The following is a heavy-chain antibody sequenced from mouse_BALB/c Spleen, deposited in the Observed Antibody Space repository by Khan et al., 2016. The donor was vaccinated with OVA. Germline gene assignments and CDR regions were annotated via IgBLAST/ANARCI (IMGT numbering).Heavy chain of an antibody. CDR3: ARSDGYYCDY. V-gene: IGHV5-17*02. Sequence: EVELVESGGGLVQPGGSRKLSCAASGFTFSSFGMHWVRQAPEKGLEWVAYISSGSHTIYYADTLKGRFTISRDNPKNTLFLQMTSLRSEDTAMYSWARSDGYYCDYWGQGTTLTVSS. CDR2: ISSGSHTI. D-gene: IGHD1-2*01. CDR1: GFTFSSFG. J-gene: IGHJ2*01.